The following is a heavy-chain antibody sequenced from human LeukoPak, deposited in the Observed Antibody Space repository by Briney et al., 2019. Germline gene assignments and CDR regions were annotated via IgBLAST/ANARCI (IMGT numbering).Heavy chain of an antibody. D-gene: IGHD1-20*01. J-gene: IGHJ4*02. CDR3: ARDPPFIIGTTFFDY. CDR1: GFTFSSYE. Sequence: GGSLRLSCAASGFTFSSYEMNWVRQAPGKGLEWVSSISTSSTYIYYADSVKGRFTISRDNAKNSLYLQMNSLRAEDTAVYYCARDPPFIIGTTFFDYWGQGTLVTVSS. V-gene: IGHV3-21*01. CDR2: ISTSSTYI.